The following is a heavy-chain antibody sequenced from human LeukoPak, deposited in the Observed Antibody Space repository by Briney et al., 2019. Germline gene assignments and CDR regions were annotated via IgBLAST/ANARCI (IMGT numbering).Heavy chain of an antibody. D-gene: IGHD3-22*01. V-gene: IGHV4-34*01. Sequence: PSETLSLTCAVYGGSFSGYYWSWIRQPPGKGLEWIGEINHSGSTNYNPSLKSRVTISVDTSKNQFSQKLSSVTAADTAVYYCARGLSDSSGYYTDAFDIWGQGTMVTVSS. CDR3: ARGLSDSSGYYTDAFDI. CDR1: GGSFSGYY. J-gene: IGHJ3*02. CDR2: INHSGST.